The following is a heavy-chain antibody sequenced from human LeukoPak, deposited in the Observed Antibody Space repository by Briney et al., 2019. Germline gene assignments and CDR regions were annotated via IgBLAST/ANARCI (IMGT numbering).Heavy chain of an antibody. J-gene: IGHJ6*03. V-gene: IGHV4-34*01. D-gene: IGHD1-26*01. Sequence: SDTLSLTCAVYGGSFSGYYWSWIRQPPGKGLEWIGEINHSGSTNYNPSLKSRVTISVDTSKNQFSLKLSSVTAADTAVYYCARGRSGSYYPYYYYYYMDVWGKGTTVTVSS. CDR2: INHSGST. CDR3: ARGRSGSYYPYYYYYYMDV. CDR1: GGSFSGYY.